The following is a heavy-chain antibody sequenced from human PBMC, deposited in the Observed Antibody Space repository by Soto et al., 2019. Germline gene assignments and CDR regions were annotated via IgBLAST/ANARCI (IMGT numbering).Heavy chain of an antibody. Sequence: QVQLMQSGAEVKKPGASVKVSCKASGDTFTDYYIHWVRQAPGQGLEWMGTVNPSGGHTTYAQHSLGRVTMTRDTSPSTLYMERTSLTSDATAIYYCARGGHVVVVTAALDYWGQGTLVTVSS. J-gene: IGHJ4*02. V-gene: IGHV1-46*01. CDR3: ARGGHVVVVTAALDY. D-gene: IGHD2-21*02. CDR2: VNPSGGHT. CDR1: GDTFTDYY.